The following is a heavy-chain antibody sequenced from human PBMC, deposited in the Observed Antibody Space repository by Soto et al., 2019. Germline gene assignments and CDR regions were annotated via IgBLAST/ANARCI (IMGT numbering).Heavy chain of an antibody. CDR3: AREETAWPLAYGLDV. V-gene: IGHV3-21*01. Sequence: GGSLRLSCEASGFSFSTYSMHWVRQAPGKGLEWVSSIGRRSDIYYADSVKGRFTISRYDAKNSVSLQMNSLRDEDTAVYYCAREETAWPLAYGLDVWGQGTTVTVSS. CDR1: GFSFSTYS. J-gene: IGHJ6*02. CDR2: IGRRSDI. D-gene: IGHD2-21*02.